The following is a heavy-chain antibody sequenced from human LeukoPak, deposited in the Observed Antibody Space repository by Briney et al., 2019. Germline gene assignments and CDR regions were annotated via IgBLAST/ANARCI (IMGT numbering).Heavy chain of an antibody. V-gene: IGHV3-49*01. CDR1: GFTFGDYA. CDR3: TRDPSRPAAIPFDY. D-gene: IGHD2-2*01. CDR2: IRSKAYGGTT. Sequence: GGSLRLSRTASGFTFGDYAMSWFRQAPGKGLEWVGFIRSKAYGGTTEYAASVRGRFTISRDGSKSIAYLQMNSLKTEDTAVYYCTRDPSRPAAIPFDYWGQGTLVTVSS. J-gene: IGHJ4*02.